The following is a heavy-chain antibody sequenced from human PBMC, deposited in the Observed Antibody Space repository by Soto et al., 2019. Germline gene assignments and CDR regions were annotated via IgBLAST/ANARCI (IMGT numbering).Heavy chain of an antibody. CDR3: ARSRAAAPPRVGMDV. V-gene: IGHV1-69*13. D-gene: IGHD6-13*01. J-gene: IGHJ6*02. CDR2: IIPFFQTP. Sequence: RASVKVSCKASGGTFSKYAISWVRQAPGQGLEWMGGIIPFFQTPNYAQKYQGRVTITADESTTTAYMEMRSLRSEDTAVYYCARSRAAAPPRVGMDVWGQGTTVTVSS. CDR1: GGTFSKYA.